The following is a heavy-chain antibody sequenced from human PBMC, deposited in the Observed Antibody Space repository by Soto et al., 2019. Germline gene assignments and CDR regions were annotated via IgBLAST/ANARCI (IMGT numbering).Heavy chain of an antibody. J-gene: IGHJ4*02. V-gene: IGHV3-30-3*01. D-gene: IGHD1-26*01. CDR2: ISSDENNK. CDR3: ARGGGGKWEP. CDR1: GFTFSSST. Sequence: QVQLVESGGGVVQPGRSLRLSCAASGFTFSSSTMYWVRQAPGKGREWMAIISSDENNKYYADSVKGRFIISRDNSKNTLYLQINSLRPEDTAVYYCARGGGGKWEPWGQGTLVTVSS.